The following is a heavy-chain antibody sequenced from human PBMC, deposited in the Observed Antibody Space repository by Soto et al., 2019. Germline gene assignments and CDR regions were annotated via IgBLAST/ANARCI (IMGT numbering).Heavy chain of an antibody. V-gene: IGHV4-59*01. Sequence: QVQLQESGPGLMKPSETLSLTCTVSGGSISSDYWSWIRQPPGKGLEWIGHMYYSGSTKYNPSVKSQVTISIDTSRSTFSPKLTSVTAADTALYYCARGYYDSSGYYPWGQGTLVTVSS. CDR1: GGSISSDY. J-gene: IGHJ5*02. D-gene: IGHD3-22*01. CDR2: MYYSGST. CDR3: ARGYYDSSGYYP.